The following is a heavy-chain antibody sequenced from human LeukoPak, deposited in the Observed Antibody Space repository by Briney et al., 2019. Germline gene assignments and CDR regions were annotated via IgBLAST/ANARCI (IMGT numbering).Heavy chain of an antibody. Sequence: PGGSLRLSCAASGFTFSSYTMNWVRQAPGKGLEWVSSISSSSSYIYYADSVKGRFTISRDNAKKSLFLHMNSLRAEDTAVYYCATGYSSGWYFYFQHWGQGSLVSVSS. V-gene: IGHV3-21*01. CDR1: GFTFSSYT. CDR3: ATGYSSGWYFYFQH. D-gene: IGHD6-19*01. J-gene: IGHJ1*01. CDR2: ISSSSSYI.